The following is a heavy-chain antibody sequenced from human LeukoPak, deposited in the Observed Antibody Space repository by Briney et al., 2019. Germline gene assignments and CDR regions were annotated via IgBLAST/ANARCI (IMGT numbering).Heavy chain of an antibody. Sequence: SETLSLTCSVSGGSISTYYWSWIRQPPGKGLEWIGYIYYSGTTNYNPSLKSRVTISVDTSKNQFSLELSSVTAVDTAIYYCARSDRYYYGSDYWGQGTLVTVSS. J-gene: IGHJ4*02. CDR1: GGSISTYY. CDR2: IYYSGTT. D-gene: IGHD3-10*01. V-gene: IGHV4-59*08. CDR3: ARSDRYYYGSDY.